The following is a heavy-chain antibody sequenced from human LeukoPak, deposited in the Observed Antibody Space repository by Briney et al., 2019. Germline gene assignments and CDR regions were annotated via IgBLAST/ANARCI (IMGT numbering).Heavy chain of an antibody. D-gene: IGHD6-19*01. CDR1: GFTFSSYS. CDR3: ARIVSSGWSLGY. V-gene: IGHV3-21*01. CDR2: ISSSSSYI. Sequence: PGGSLRLSCAASGFTFSSYSMNWVRQAPGKGLEWVSSISSSSSYIYYADSVKGRFTISRDNAKNSLYLQMNSLRAEDTAVYYCARIVSSGWSLGYWGQGTLVTVSS. J-gene: IGHJ4*02.